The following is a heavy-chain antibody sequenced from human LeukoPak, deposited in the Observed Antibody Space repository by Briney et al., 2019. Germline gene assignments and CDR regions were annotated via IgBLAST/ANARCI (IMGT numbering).Heavy chain of an antibody. D-gene: IGHD5-18*01. CDR3: ATLSSGYSRRTGY. J-gene: IGHJ4*02. V-gene: IGHV1-8*01. Sequence: ASVKVSCKASGYTFTKYDINWVRQAAGQGLEWMGWMNPNSGDTGYVEKFQGRVTMTRNTSISTAYMELSSLRSEDTAVYYCATLSSGYSRRTGYWRQGTLVTVSS. CDR2: MNPNSGDT. CDR1: GYTFTKYD.